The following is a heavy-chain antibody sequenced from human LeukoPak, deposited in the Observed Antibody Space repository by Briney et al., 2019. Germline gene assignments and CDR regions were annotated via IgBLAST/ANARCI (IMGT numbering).Heavy chain of an antibody. V-gene: IGHV1-2*07. CDR1: GYTFTDYN. CDR2: IDPNRGGT. J-gene: IGHJ4*02. Sequence: ASVKVSCKTSGYTFTDYNMHWVRQAPGQGPEWMGWIDPNRGGTNYAHRFQDRVTITRDTSISTVYMELNNLRSDDTAVYYCARSGVYGSFDYWGQGTLVTVSS. D-gene: IGHD3-10*01. CDR3: ARSGVYGSFDY.